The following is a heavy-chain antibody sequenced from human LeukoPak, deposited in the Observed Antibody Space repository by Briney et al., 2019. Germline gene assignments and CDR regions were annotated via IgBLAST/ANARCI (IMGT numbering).Heavy chain of an antibody. CDR1: GYTFSIYS. D-gene: IGHD5-18*01. CDR3: GRAGYSYGYVGYFDY. V-gene: IGHV1-18*04. J-gene: IGHJ4*02. CDR2: ISAYNGNT. Sequence: ASVNVSCKASGYTFSIYSIAWVRQAPGQGPERKGWISAYNGNTKYAQKFQGRVTMTTDTSTSTAYMELRSLRSDDTAVYYCGRAGYSYGYVGYFDYWGQGTLVTVSS.